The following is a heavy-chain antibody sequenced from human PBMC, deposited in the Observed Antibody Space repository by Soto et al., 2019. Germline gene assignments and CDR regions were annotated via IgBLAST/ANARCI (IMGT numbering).Heavy chain of an antibody. CDR2: ISYDGSNK. D-gene: IGHD6-13*01. J-gene: IGHJ4*02. CDR3: AREGKYSSSWSFDY. CDR1: GFTFSSYA. Sequence: QVQLVESGGGVVQPGRSLRLSCAASGFTFSSYAMHWVRQAPGKGLEWVAVISYDGSNKYYADSVKGRFTISRDNSKNTLYLQMNSLRAEDTAVYYCAREGKYSSSWSFDYWGQGTLVTVSS. V-gene: IGHV3-30-3*01.